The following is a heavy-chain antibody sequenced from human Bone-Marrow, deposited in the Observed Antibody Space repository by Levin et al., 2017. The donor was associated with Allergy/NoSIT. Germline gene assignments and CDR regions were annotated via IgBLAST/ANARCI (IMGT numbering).Heavy chain of an antibody. Sequence: PEASVKVSCKASGYTFTDYYMHWVRQAPGQGLEWMGWINPNSGDTNYAQKFQGRVTMTRDTSISTAHMELSGLRSDDTALYYCARDGSLDYWGQGTLVTVSS. V-gene: IGHV1-2*02. CDR3: ARDGSLDY. CDR2: INPNSGDT. J-gene: IGHJ4*02. CDR1: GYTFTDYY.